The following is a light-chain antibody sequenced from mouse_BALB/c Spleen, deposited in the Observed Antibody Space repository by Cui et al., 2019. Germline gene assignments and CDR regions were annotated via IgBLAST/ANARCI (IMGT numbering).Light chain of an antibody. CDR1: SSVSY. J-gene: IGKJ5*01. Sequence: QIVINQSPAIMSASPGEKVTITCSASSSVSYMHWFQQKPGTSPKLWIYSTSNLASGVPARFSGSGSGTSYSLTVSRMEAEDAATYYCQQRSSYPLTFGAGTKLGLK. CDR2: STS. CDR3: QQRSSYPLT. V-gene: IGKV4-57*01.